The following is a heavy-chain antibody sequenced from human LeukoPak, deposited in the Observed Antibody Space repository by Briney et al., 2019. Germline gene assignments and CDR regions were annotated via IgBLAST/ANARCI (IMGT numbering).Heavy chain of an antibody. D-gene: IGHD3-10*01. CDR2: ISAYNGNT. J-gene: IGHJ5*02. Sequence: ASVKVSCKAYGYTFTSYGISWVRQAPGQGLEWMGWISAYNGNTNYAQKLQGRVTMTTDTSTSTAYMELRSLRSDDTAVYYCARDNIGRAYYYGSGSYYRKFDPWGQGTLVTVSS. CDR1: GYTFTSYG. CDR3: ARDNIGRAYYYGSGSYYRKFDP. V-gene: IGHV1-18*01.